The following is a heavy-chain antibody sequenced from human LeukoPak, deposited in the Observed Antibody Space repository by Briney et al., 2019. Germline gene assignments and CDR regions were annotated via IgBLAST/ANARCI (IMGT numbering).Heavy chain of an antibody. CDR2: IYTGGST. J-gene: IGHJ4*02. CDR3: ARFQWLALDY. V-gene: IGHV3-53*01. CDR1: GFTVSSNY. Sequence: AGGSLRLSCAASGFTVSSNYMSWVRQAPGKVLEWVSVIYTGGSTYYADSVKGRFTISRDNSNNTLFLQMNSLRAEDTAVYYCARFQWLALDYWGQGALVTVSS. D-gene: IGHD6-19*01.